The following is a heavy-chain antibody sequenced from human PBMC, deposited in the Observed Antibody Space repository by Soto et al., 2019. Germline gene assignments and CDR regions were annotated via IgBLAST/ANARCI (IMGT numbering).Heavy chain of an antibody. CDR1: SGSFSGYY. V-gene: IGHV4-34*01. CDR3: ARVNRPNWKLDY. Sequence: SETLSLTCAVYSGSFSGYYWSWIRQPPGKGLEWIGEINHSGSTNYNPSLKSRVTISVDTSKNQFSLKLSSVTAADTAVYYCARVNRPNWKLDYWGQGTLVTVSS. CDR2: INHSGST. J-gene: IGHJ4*02. D-gene: IGHD1-1*01.